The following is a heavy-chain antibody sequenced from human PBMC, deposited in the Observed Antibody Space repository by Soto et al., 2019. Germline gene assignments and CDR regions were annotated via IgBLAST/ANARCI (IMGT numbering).Heavy chain of an antibody. V-gene: IGHV4-31*03. CDR1: GGSIRSGGYD. CDR2: IYYSGST. J-gene: IGHJ6*02. CDR3: ARDQLHGRVYGMDV. Sequence: SRSVACPVCGGSIRSGGYDWSWIRQHPGKGLEWSGYIYYSGSTYYNPSLKSRVTISVDTSKNQFYLKLSSVTAADTAVYYCARDQLHGRVYGMDVWGQGTTVTVYS. D-gene: IGHD1-1*01.